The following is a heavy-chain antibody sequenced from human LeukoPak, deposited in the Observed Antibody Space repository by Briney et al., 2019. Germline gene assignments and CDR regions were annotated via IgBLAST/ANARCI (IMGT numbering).Heavy chain of an antibody. J-gene: IGHJ4*02. Sequence: GGPLRLSCAASGFTFSSYSMNWVRQAPGKGLEWVSSISSSSSYIYYADSVKGRFTISRDNAKNSLYLQMNSLRAEDTAVYYCARDDIAARPQDYWGQGTLVTVSS. V-gene: IGHV3-21*01. D-gene: IGHD6-6*01. CDR3: ARDDIAARPQDY. CDR1: GFTFSSYS. CDR2: ISSSSSYI.